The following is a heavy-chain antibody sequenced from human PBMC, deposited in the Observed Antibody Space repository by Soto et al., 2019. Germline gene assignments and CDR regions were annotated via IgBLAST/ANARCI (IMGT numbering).Heavy chain of an antibody. CDR3: ARGLNLIGDPPDY. V-gene: IGHV1-8*01. Sequence: GASVTVSCKASGYTFTSYDINWVRQAPGQGLEWMGWMNPNSGNTGYAQKFQGRVTMTRNTSISTAYMELSSLRSEDTAVYYCARGLNLIGDPPDYWGQGTLVTVSS. D-gene: IGHD4-17*01. J-gene: IGHJ4*02. CDR2: MNPNSGNT. CDR1: GYTFTSYD.